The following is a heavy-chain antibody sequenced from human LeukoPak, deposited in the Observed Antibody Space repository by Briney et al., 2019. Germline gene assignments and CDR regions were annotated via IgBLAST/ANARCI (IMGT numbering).Heavy chain of an antibody. V-gene: IGHV4-4*02. CDR3: VVVAATRGFDY. J-gene: IGHJ4*02. D-gene: IGHD2-15*01. CDR2: IYHSGST. Sequence: SETLSLTCAVSGGSISSSNWWSWVRQPPGKGLEWIGEIYHSGSTNYNPSLKSRVTISVDKSKNQFSLKLSSVTAADTAVYYRVVVAATRGFDYWGQGTLVTVSS. CDR1: GGSISSSNW.